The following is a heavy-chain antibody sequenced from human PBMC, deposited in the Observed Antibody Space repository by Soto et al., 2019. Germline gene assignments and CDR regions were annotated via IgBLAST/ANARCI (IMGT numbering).Heavy chain of an antibody. CDR2: IYSGST. CDR3: ASRHSSPYFDY. Sequence: QVQLQESGPGLVKPSQTLSLTCTVSGGSISSGDYYWSWIRQPPGKGLEWIGSIYSGSTYYNPSLKSRVTISVDTSKNQSSLKLNSVTAADTAVYYCASRHSSPYFDYWGQGTLVTVSS. V-gene: IGHV4-30-4*01. D-gene: IGHD6-13*01. J-gene: IGHJ4*02. CDR1: GGSISSGDYY.